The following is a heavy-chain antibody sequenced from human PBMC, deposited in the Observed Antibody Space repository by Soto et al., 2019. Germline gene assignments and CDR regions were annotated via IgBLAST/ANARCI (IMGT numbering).Heavy chain of an antibody. D-gene: IGHD2-21*01. Sequence: ASVKVSCKASGYTFTGYYMHWVRQAPGQGLEWMGWINPNSGGTNYAQKFQGWVTMTRDTSISTAYMELSRLRSDDTAVYYGARGPQGGDGDDAFDIWGQGTMVTVSS. CDR2: INPNSGGT. CDR1: GYTFTGYY. V-gene: IGHV1-2*04. J-gene: IGHJ3*02. CDR3: ARGPQGGDGDDAFDI.